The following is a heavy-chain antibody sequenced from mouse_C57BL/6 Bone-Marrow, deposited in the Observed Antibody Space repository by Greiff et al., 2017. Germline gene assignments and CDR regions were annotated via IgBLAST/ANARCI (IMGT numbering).Heavy chain of an antibody. CDR2: IDPEDGDT. CDR1: GFNIKDYY. Sequence: VQLQQSGAELVRPGASVKLSCTASGFNIKDYYMHWVKQSPEQGLEWIGRIDPEDGDTEYAPRFQGKATMTADTSSNTAYLQLSSLTSEDTAVYYCTPSHGSCWFAYWGQGTLVTVSA. V-gene: IGHV14-1*01. D-gene: IGHD1-1*01. CDR3: TPSHGSCWFAY. J-gene: IGHJ3*01.